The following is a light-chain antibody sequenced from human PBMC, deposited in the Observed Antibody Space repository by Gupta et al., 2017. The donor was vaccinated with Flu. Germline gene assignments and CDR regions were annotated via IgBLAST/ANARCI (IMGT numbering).Light chain of an antibody. CDR1: QGISNS. CDR3: QQLNSYLT. CDR2: AAS. Sequence: DIQLTQSPSFLSASVGDRVTITCRASQGISNSIAWYQQKAGKAPKLLIYAASTLQSGVPSRFSGSGSGTEFTLTISSLQPEDFATYYCQQLNSYLTFGGGTKVEIK. V-gene: IGKV1-9*01. J-gene: IGKJ4*01.